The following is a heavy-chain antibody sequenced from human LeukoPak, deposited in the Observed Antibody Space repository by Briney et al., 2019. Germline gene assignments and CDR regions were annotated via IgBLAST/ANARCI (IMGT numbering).Heavy chain of an antibody. V-gene: IGHV4-59*08. D-gene: IGHD3-10*01. Sequence: PSETLSLTCTVSGGSISSYYWSWIRQPPGKGLEWIGYIYYSGSTNYNPSLTSRVTISVDTSKNQFSLKLSSVTAADTAVYYCARLKGSGSYYPTGIFDYWGQGTLVTVSS. CDR3: ARLKGSGSYYPTGIFDY. CDR1: GGSISSYY. CDR2: IYYSGST. J-gene: IGHJ4*02.